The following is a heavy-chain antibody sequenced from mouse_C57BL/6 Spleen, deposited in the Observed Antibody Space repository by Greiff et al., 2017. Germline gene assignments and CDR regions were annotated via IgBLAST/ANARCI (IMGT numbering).Heavy chain of an antibody. CDR1: GYPFPRYG. J-gene: IGHJ3*01. CDR2: FYPRSCYT. D-gene: IGHD1-1*01. V-gene: IGHV1-81*01. Sequence: VQLQQSGAELARPGASVKLSCQAFGYPFPRYGISRVKQGTGPGPEWIGEFYPRSCYTYFKEKFKGKATLTADKSSSTAYMELRSLTSEDSAVYFCAKDGSSPWFAYWGQGTLVTVSA. CDR3: AKDGSSPWFAY.